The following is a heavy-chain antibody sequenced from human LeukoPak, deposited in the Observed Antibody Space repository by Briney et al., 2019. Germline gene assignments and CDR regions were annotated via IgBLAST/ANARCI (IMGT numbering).Heavy chain of an antibody. CDR3: VREQRSYDFSSAFYIAHGMDV. D-gene: IGHD3-3*01. V-gene: IGHV4-59*01. Sequence: SETLSLTCTVSGGSIGSFYWSWIRQPPGKGLERIGYIYYTESTNYNPSLKSRVTISVDTSKNQISLKLSSVTAADSAVYYCVREQRSYDFSSAFYIAHGMDVWGQGTTVTVSS. CDR2: IYYTEST. CDR1: GGSIGSFY. J-gene: IGHJ6*02.